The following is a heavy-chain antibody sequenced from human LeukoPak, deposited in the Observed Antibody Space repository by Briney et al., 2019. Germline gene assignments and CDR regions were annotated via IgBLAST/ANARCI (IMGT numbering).Heavy chain of an antibody. V-gene: IGHV3-48*01. CDR1: GFTFSSYS. J-gene: IGHJ4*02. D-gene: IGHD3-10*01. CDR2: ISSSSSSTI. CDR3: ARGGYYGYY. Sequence: PGGSLRLSCAASGFTFSSYSMNWVRQAPGKGLEWVTYISSSSSSTIYYADSVKGRFTISRDNAKNSLYLQMNSLRAEDTAVYYCARGGYYGYYWGQGTLVTVSS.